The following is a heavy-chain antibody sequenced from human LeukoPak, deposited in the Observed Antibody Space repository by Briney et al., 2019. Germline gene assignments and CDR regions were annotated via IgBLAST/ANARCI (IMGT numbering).Heavy chain of an antibody. Sequence: GGSLRLSCAASGFTFSSYSMNWVRQAPGKGLEWVSSISSSSSYIYYADSVKGRFTISRDNAKNSLYLQMNSLRAEDTAIYYCARDPYNGGYGDPYYYYMDVWGRGTTVTISS. CDR3: ARDPYNGGYGDPYYYYMDV. J-gene: IGHJ6*03. V-gene: IGHV3-21*01. CDR2: ISSSSSYI. D-gene: IGHD1-26*01. CDR1: GFTFSSYS.